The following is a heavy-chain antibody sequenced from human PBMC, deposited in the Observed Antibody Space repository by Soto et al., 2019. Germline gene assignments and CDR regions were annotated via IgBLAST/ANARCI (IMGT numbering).Heavy chain of an antibody. J-gene: IGHJ4*02. CDR1: GFTFSSYG. D-gene: IGHD7-27*01. CDR2: IWYDGSNK. Sequence: GGSLRLSCAASGFTFSSYGMHWVRQAPGKGLEWVAVIWYDGSNKYYADSVKGRFTISRDNSKNTLYLQMNSLRAEDTAVYYCAREGLGYYFDYWGQGTLVTVSS. V-gene: IGHV3-33*01. CDR3: AREGLGYYFDY.